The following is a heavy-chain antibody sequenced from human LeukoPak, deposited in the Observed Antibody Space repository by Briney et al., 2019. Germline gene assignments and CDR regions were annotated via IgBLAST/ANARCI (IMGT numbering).Heavy chain of an antibody. CDR1: GGTFSSYA. Sequence: SVKVSCKASGGTFSSYAISWVRQAPGQGLEWMGGIIPIFGTANYAQKFQGRVTITTDESTSTAYMELSSLRSEDTAVYYCARGRKAAAALKTNWFDPWGQGTLVTVSS. J-gene: IGHJ5*02. D-gene: IGHD6-13*01. CDR2: IIPIFGTA. CDR3: ARGRKAAAALKTNWFDP. V-gene: IGHV1-69*05.